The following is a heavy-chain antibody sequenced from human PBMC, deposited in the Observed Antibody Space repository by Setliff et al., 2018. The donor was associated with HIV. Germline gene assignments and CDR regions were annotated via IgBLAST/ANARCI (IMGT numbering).Heavy chain of an antibody. CDR1: GSSISSNYY. D-gene: IGHD6-13*01. Sequence: SETLSLTCTVSGSSISSNYYWAWIRQAPGKGLERIGCIDASANTYYIPSLESRATISIDTSKNQLSLKLRSVTAADTAVYYCARIGSGWSVGWFDPWGQGTLVTVSS. CDR3: ARIGSGWSVGWFDP. CDR2: IDASANT. V-gene: IGHV4-38-2*02. J-gene: IGHJ5*02.